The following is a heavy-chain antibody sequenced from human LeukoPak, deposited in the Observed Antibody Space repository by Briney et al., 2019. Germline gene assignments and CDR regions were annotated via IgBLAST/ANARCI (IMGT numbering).Heavy chain of an antibody. CDR2: IISSSSYI. D-gene: IGHD3-16*01. CDR1: GFTFSSYS. J-gene: IGHJ4*02. CDR3: ARDGPQSFDSNDY. V-gene: IGHV3-21*01. Sequence: GGSLRLSCAASGFTFSSYSMNWVRQAPGKGLEWVSSIISSSSYIYYADSVKGRFTISRDNAKNSLYLQMNSLRAEDAAVYYCARDGPQSFDSNDYWGQGTLVTVSS.